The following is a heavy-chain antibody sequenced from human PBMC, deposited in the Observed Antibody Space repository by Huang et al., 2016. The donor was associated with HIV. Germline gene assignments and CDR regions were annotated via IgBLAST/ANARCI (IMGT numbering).Heavy chain of an antibody. CDR3: LIILVRGLIDAVDY. CDR1: GYPFTSHT. D-gene: IGHD3-10*01. CDR2: NNPNTGNP. Sequence: QVQLVQSGSELKKPGASVKVSCKASGYPFTSHTINWVRQAPGQGLEWMGWNNPNTGNPTYAPGFTGRIVFSLDTSVSTAYLQISSLKAEDTAVYYCLIILVRGLIDAVDYWGQGTLVTVSS. J-gene: IGHJ4*02. V-gene: IGHV7-4-1*02.